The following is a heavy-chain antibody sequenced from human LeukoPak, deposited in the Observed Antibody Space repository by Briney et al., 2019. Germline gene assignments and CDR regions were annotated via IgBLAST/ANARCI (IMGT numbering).Heavy chain of an antibody. V-gene: IGHV4-39*01. Sequence: SEPLSLTCAVSGGSISSTTSYWGWTRQPPGKGLEWIGTIYYSGSTFYNPSLKSRVTISVDTSKNQLSLRLSSVTAADTAVYYCARHGSTDYFDYWGQGTLVTVSS. CDR3: ARHGSTDYFDY. J-gene: IGHJ4*02. CDR2: IYYSGST. CDR1: GGSISSTTSY. D-gene: IGHD2-2*03.